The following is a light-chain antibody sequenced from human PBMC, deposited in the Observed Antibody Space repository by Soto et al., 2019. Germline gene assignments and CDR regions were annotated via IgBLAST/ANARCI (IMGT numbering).Light chain of an antibody. J-gene: IGLJ1*01. CDR1: SSDVGKYDY. V-gene: IGLV2-8*01. CDR2: EVS. CDR3: SLYTSENAYV. Sequence: SVLTQPPSASGSPGQSVTISCTGTSSDVGKYDYVSWFQHHPGKAPKLIIYEVSKRPSGVPDRFSGSKSGSTASLTVSGLQTEDEADYYCSLYTSENAYVFGTGTKVTVL.